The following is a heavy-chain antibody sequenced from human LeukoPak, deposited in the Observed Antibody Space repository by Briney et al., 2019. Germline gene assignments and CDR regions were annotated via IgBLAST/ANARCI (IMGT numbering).Heavy chain of an antibody. Sequence: GGSLRLSCAASGFTFDDYAMHWVRQAPGKGLEWVSGISWNSGSIGYADSVKGRFTISRDNAKNSLYLQMNSLRAEDTALYYCARDTESVVAQGEFDYWGQGTLVTVSS. J-gene: IGHJ4*02. CDR2: ISWNSGSI. V-gene: IGHV3-9*01. CDR3: ARDTESVVAQGEFDY. D-gene: IGHD2-15*01. CDR1: GFTFDDYA.